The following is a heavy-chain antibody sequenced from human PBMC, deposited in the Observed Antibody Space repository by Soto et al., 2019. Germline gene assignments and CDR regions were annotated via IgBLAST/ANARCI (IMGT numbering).Heavy chain of an antibody. CDR1: GYTFTSYD. V-gene: IGHV1-8*01. Sequence: ASVKVSXKASGYTFTSYDINWVRQATGQGLEWMGWMNPNSGNTGYAQKFQGRVTMTRNTSISTAYMELSSLRSEDTAVYYCASVYCSGGSCYSPRDAFDIWGQGTMVTVSS. CDR3: ASVYCSGGSCYSPRDAFDI. D-gene: IGHD2-15*01. CDR2: MNPNSGNT. J-gene: IGHJ3*02.